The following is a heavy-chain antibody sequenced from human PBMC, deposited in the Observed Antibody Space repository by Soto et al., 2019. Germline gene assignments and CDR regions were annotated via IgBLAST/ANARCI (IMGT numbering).Heavy chain of an antibody. D-gene: IGHD2-8*01. CDR2: ISNRGTP. V-gene: IGHV4-30-4*01. CDR1: GDSISSDNYF. CDR3: AREVNVVALSDAFDI. J-gene: IGHJ3*02. Sequence: QVQLQESGPGLVKPSQTLSLICTVSGDSISSDNYFWSWIRQPPGQGLEWIGYISNRGTPYYNPSLKSRGTISLDTSKNRFSLDMYSVTAADTAVYYCAREVNVVALSDAFDIWGQGTMVNVSS.